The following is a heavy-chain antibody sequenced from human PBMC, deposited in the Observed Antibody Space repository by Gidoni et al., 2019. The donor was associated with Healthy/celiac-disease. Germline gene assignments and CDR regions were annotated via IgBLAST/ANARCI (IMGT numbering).Heavy chain of an antibody. J-gene: IGHJ4*02. CDR2: IYYGGST. CDR3: ARLTLYYFDY. V-gene: IGHV4-39*01. CDR1: GCSISSSRYY. Sequence: QLHLQESGPGLVSPSETLSLTCTVAGCSISSSRYYWGWIRQPPGKGLGWIGSIYYGGSTYYNPTLKSRVTISVDTSKNQFSLKLSSVTAADTAVYYCARLTLYYFDYWGQGTLVTVSS.